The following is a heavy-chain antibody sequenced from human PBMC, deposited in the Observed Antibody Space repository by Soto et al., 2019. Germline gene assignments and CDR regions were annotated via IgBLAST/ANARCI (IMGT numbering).Heavy chain of an antibody. Sequence: PSETLSLTCTVSGGSISSYYWSWIRQPPGKGLEWIGYIYYSGSTNYNPSIKSRVTISVDTSKNQFSLKLSSVTAADTAVYYCARHARSPNNWFDPWGQGTLVTVSS. CDR3: ARHARSPNNWFDP. CDR2: IYYSGST. CDR1: GGSISSYY. V-gene: IGHV4-59*08. J-gene: IGHJ5*02.